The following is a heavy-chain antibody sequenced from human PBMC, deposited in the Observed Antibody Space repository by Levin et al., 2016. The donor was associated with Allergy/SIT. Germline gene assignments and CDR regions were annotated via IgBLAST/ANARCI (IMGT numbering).Heavy chain of an antibody. J-gene: IGHJ4*02. CDR1: GFTFSSYG. CDR3: AKDADTVGAAYYFDY. Sequence: GGSLRLSCAASGFTFSSYGMHWVRQAPGKGLEWVAVIWYDGSNKYYADSVKGRFTISRDNSKNTLYLQMNSLRAEDTAVYYCAKDADTVGAAYYFDYWGQGTLVTVSS. V-gene: IGHV3-30*02. CDR2: IWYDGSNK. D-gene: IGHD1-26*01.